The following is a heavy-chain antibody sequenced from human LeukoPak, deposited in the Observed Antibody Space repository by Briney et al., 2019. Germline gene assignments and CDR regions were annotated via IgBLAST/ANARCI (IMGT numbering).Heavy chain of an antibody. D-gene: IGHD3-10*01. CDR2: ISYDGSNK. V-gene: IGHV3-30*04. CDR1: GFTFSSYA. Sequence: PGGSLRLSCAASGFTFSSYAMHWVRQAPGKGLEWVAVISYDGSNKYYADSVKGRFTTSRDNSKITLYLQMNSLRAEDTAVYYCARDGSRFGELSRRPLNWFDPWGQGTLVTVSS. CDR3: ARDGSRFGELSRRPLNWFDP. J-gene: IGHJ5*02.